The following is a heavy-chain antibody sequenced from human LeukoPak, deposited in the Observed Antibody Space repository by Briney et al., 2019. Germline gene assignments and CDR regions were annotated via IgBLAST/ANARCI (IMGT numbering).Heavy chain of an antibody. CDR1: GYTFTGYY. D-gene: IGHD2-21*02. J-gene: IGHJ4*02. CDR3: ARAKIVVVTAAPVDY. CDR2: INPNSGGT. Sequence: CKASGYTFTGYYMHGGRQAPGQGVEWMGGINPNSGGTNYAQKFKGRVTTNRERSISRAYMEVSRLRYDDTAVYYCARAKIVVVTAAPVDYWGQGTLVTVS. V-gene: IGHV1-2*02.